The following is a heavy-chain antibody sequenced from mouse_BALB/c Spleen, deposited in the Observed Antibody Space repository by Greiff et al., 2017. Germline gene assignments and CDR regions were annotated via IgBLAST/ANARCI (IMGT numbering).Heavy chain of an antibody. CDR2: ISSGSSTI. Sequence: EVQRVESGGGLVQPGGSRKLSCAASGFTFSSFGMHWVRQAPEKGLEWVAYISSGSSTIYYADTVKGRFTISRDNPKNTLFLQMTSLRSEDTAMYYCARRARVGAMDYWGQGTSVTVSS. CDR1: GFTFSSFG. D-gene: IGHD3-1*01. J-gene: IGHJ4*01. CDR3: ARRARVGAMDY. V-gene: IGHV5-17*02.